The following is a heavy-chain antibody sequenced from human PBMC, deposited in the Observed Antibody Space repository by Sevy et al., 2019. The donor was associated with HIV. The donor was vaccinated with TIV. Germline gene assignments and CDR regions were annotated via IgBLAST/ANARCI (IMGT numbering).Heavy chain of an antibody. V-gene: IGHV3-21*01. CDR1: GFTFSSYS. Sequence: GGSLRLSCAASGFTFSSYSMNWVRQAPGKGLEWVSSISSSSSYIYYVDSVKGRFTISRDNAKNSLYLQMNSLRAEDTAVYYCARDPTYYYDSRERNYFDYWGQGTLVTVSS. D-gene: IGHD3-22*01. CDR2: ISSSSSYI. CDR3: ARDPTYYYDSRERNYFDY. J-gene: IGHJ4*02.